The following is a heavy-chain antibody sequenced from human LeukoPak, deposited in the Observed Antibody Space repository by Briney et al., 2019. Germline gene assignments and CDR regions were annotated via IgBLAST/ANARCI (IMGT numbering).Heavy chain of an antibody. Sequence: SETLSLTCTVSGASVSSASYWSWIRQPPGKGVEWIAHIYNGVNTNYNPSLKSRVTISVDTSKNQFSLRLNSVTAADTAVYYCARSRAFNSGAFDPWGQGSPVTVSS. CDR2: IYNGVNT. J-gene: IGHJ5*02. D-gene: IGHD1-26*01. CDR3: ARSRAFNSGAFDP. CDR1: GASVSSASY. V-gene: IGHV4-61*01.